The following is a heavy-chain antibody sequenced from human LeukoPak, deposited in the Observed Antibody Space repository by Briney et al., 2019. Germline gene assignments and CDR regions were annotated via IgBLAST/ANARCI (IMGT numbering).Heavy chain of an antibody. Sequence: GASVKASCKASGYTFTCYDINWVRQATGQGLEWMGWMNPNSGNTGYAQKFQGRVTMTRDTSISTAYMELSSLRSEDTAVYYCARELYDSPAFDIWGQGTMVTVSS. CDR3: ARELYDSPAFDI. V-gene: IGHV1-8*01. CDR2: MNPNSGNT. J-gene: IGHJ3*02. D-gene: IGHD3-22*01. CDR1: GYTFTCYD.